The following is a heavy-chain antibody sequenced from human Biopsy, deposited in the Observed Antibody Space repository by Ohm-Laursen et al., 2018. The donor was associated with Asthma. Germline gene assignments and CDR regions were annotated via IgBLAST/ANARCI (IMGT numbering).Heavy chain of an antibody. D-gene: IGHD2-2*01. V-gene: IGHV1-69*01. CDR2: INSVFGTT. Sequence: SSVKASCKSPGGTLNTYVIGWVRQAPGQGLEWMGGINSVFGTTTYPQKFQDRVTITADDSTSTVYMELSSLRSEDTAVYYCARKAGSCISRTCYSLDFWGQGTLVTVSS. CDR3: ARKAGSCISRTCYSLDF. CDR1: GGTLNTYV. J-gene: IGHJ4*02.